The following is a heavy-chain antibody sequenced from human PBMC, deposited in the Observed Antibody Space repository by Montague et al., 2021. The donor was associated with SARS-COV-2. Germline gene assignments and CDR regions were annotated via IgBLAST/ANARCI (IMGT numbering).Heavy chain of an antibody. J-gene: IGHJ6*02. V-gene: IGHV4-34*01. CDR3: ASGIYPSGSYYNRYYYGLNI. CDR1: GGSLSGHY. CDR2: INHSANT. Sequence: SETLSLTCAVHGGSLSGHYWSWIRQPPEKGLEWIGEINHSANTKYNPSLKSPVTISIDTSKNQFSLKMTSVTAADTATYYCASGIYPSGSYYNRYYYGLNIWGPGTTVIVSS. D-gene: IGHD3-10*01.